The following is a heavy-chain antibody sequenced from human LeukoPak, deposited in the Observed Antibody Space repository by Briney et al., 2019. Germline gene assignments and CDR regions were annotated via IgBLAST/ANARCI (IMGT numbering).Heavy chain of an antibody. CDR2: INSDGSST. J-gene: IGHJ6*03. Sequence: GGSLRLFCTVSGFTVSSNSMSWVRQAPGKGLVWVSRINSDGSSTSYADSVKGRFTISRDNAKNTLYLQMNSLRAEDTAVYYCARGTWATLYYYYMDVWGKGTTVTVSS. D-gene: IGHD5-24*01. V-gene: IGHV3-74*01. CDR3: ARGTWATLYYYYMDV. CDR1: GFTVSSNS.